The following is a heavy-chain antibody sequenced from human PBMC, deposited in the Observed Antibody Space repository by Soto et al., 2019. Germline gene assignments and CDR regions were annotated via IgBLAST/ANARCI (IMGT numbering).Heavy chain of an antibody. CDR2: INHSGST. CDR1: GGSFRGYY. Sequence: SETLSLTCAAYGGSFRGYYWSWIRQPPGKGLEWIGEINHSGSTNYNPSLKSRVTISVDTSKNQFSLKLSSVTAADTAVYYCVRATYYYDSSGYSDRVLDYWGQGTLVTVSS. D-gene: IGHD3-22*01. V-gene: IGHV4-34*01. J-gene: IGHJ4*02. CDR3: VRATYYYDSSGYSDRVLDY.